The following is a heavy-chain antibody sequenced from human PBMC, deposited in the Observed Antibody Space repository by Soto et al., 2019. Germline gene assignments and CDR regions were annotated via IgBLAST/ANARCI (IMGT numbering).Heavy chain of an antibody. J-gene: IGHJ4*02. Sequence: TLVNPTQTLTLTCSFSGFSLSTNGVGVGWIRQPPGKALQWLALLYWDDDKRYRPSLKRRLSITKDTSKKQVVLTMTNMDPVDTATYYCAHLRGGSGNYSFDYWGQGTPVTVSS. V-gene: IGHV2-5*02. CDR1: GFSLSTNGVG. D-gene: IGHD3-10*01. CDR2: LYWDDDK. CDR3: AHLRGGSGNYSFDY.